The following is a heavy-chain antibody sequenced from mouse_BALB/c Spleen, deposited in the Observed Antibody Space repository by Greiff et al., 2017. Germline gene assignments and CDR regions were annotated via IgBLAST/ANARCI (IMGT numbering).Heavy chain of an antibody. CDR3: NAMGDYSNYYAMDY. V-gene: IGHV14-4*02. CDR1: GFNIKDYY. Sequence: VQLQQSGAELVRSGASVKLSCTASGFNIKDYYMHWVKQRPEQGLEWIGWIDPENGDTEYAPKFQGKATMTADTSSNTAYLQLSSLTSEDTAVYYCNAMGDYSNYYAMDYWGQGTSVTVSS. CDR2: IDPENGDT. D-gene: IGHD2-5*01. J-gene: IGHJ4*01.